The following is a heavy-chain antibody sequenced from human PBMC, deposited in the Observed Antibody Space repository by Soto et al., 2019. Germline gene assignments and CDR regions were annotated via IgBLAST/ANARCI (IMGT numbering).Heavy chain of an antibody. CDR2: ISGSGGST. Sequence: GGSLRLSCASSGFTFSSYAMSWLRQAPGKGLEWVSAISGSGGSTYYADSVKGRFTISRDNSKTTLYLQMHSLRAEDTAVYYCAKDGGGYYFASWGQGTLVTVSS. CDR3: AKDGGGYYFAS. D-gene: IGHD3-10*01. J-gene: IGHJ4*02. CDR1: GFTFSSYA. V-gene: IGHV3-23*01.